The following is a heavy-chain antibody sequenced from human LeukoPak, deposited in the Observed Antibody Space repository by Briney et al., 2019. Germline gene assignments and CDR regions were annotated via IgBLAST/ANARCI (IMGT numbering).Heavy chain of an antibody. J-gene: IGHJ3*02. Sequence: GASVKVSCKASGYTFTSYYMHWVRQAPGQGLEWMGWINPNSGGTNYAQKFQGRVTMTRDTSISTAYMELSRLRSDDTAVYYCARVPWTLDAFDIWGQGTMVTVSS. D-gene: IGHD3/OR15-3a*01. CDR3: ARVPWTLDAFDI. CDR2: INPNSGGT. CDR1: GYTFTSYY. V-gene: IGHV1-2*02.